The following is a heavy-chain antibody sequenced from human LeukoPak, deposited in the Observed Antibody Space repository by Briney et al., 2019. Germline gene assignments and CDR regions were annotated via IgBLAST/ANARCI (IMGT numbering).Heavy chain of an antibody. Sequence: SETLSLTCTVSGGSISSSSYYWGWLRQPPGKGLEWIGSIYYSGSTYYNPSLKSRVTISVDTSKNQFSLKLSSVTAADTAVYYCARLGAPYYYYYMDVWGKGTTVTVSS. CDR3: ARLGAPYYYYYMDV. D-gene: IGHD1-26*01. CDR1: GGSISSSSYY. J-gene: IGHJ6*03. V-gene: IGHV4-39*01. CDR2: IYYSGST.